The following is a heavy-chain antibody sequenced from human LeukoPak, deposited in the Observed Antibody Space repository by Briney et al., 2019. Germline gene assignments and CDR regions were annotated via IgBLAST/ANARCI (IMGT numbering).Heavy chain of an antibody. CDR3: ARAAIFGVVIYHYYYMDV. Sequence: GGSLRLSCAASGFTFSSYAMSWVRQAPGKGLEWVSAISGSGGSTYYADSVKGRFTISRDNAKNSLYLQMNSLRAEDTAVYYCARAAIFGVVIYHYYYMDVWGKGTTVTVSS. D-gene: IGHD3-3*01. CDR1: GFTFSSYA. CDR2: ISGSGGST. J-gene: IGHJ6*03. V-gene: IGHV3-23*01.